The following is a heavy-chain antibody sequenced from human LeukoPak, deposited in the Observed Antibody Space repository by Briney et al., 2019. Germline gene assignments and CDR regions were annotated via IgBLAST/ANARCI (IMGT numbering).Heavy chain of an antibody. Sequence: SGGSLRLSCVASGFIFRNYAMSWVRQAPGEGLEWVSGISDNGGGTYYADSLKGRFTISRDNSKNTLYLQMNTLRAEDRAVYYCAKENPVGGTNYFDYWGQGTLVTVAS. CDR3: AKENPVGGTNYFDY. CDR2: ISDNGGGT. D-gene: IGHD1-26*01. J-gene: IGHJ4*02. CDR1: GFIFRNYA. V-gene: IGHV3-23*01.